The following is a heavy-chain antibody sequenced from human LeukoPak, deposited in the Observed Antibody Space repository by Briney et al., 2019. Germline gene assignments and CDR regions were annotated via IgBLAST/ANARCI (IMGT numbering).Heavy chain of an antibody. CDR3: ARRRSSWLLYYYYMDV. J-gene: IGHJ6*03. V-gene: IGHV1-2*02. D-gene: IGHD6-13*01. CDR2: INPNSGGT. Sequence: GASVKVSCKASGYTFTGYYMHWVRQAPGQGLEWMGWINPNSGGTNYAQKFQGRVTMTRDTSISTAYMELSSLRSEDTAVYYCARRRSSWLLYYYYMDVWGKGTTVTVSS. CDR1: GYTFTGYY.